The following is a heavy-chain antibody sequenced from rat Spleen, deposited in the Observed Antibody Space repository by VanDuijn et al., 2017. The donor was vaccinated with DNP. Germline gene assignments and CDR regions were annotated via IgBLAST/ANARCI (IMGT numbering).Heavy chain of an antibody. D-gene: IGHD3-1*01. V-gene: IGHV5S13*01. CDR2: ISTTGGTT. CDR3: ASSLSY. J-gene: IGHJ2*01. CDR1: GFTFNNYG. Sequence: EVQLVESGGDLVQPGKSLKVSCVASGFTFNNYGMAWVRQSPKTGLEWVATISTTGGTTYYRDSVKGRFSISRDNAKSTLYLQMNSLRSEDTATYYCASSLSYWGQGVMVTVSS.